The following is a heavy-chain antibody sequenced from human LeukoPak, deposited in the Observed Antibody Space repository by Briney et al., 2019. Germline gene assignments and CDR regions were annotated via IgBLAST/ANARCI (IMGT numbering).Heavy chain of an antibody. CDR2: INHSGST. Sequence: SETLSLTCAVYGGSFSGYYWSWIRQPPGEGLEWIGEINHSGSTNYNPSLKSRVTISVDTSKNQFSLKLSSVTAADTAVYYCASTAAYGSGSGWGQGTLVTVSS. D-gene: IGHD3-10*01. V-gene: IGHV4-34*01. J-gene: IGHJ4*02. CDR3: ASTAAYGSGSG. CDR1: GGSFSGYY.